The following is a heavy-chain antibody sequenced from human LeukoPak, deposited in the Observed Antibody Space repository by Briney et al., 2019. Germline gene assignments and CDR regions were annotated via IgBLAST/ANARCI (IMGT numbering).Heavy chain of an antibody. D-gene: IGHD3-10*01. CDR3: ARGIYGSGSYYLDY. J-gene: IGHJ4*02. Sequence: SGTLSLTCAVSGDSISSNNWWSWVRQPPGKGLEWIGEIFHTGSTNYNPSLKSRVTMSVDKSKNQFSLKLSSVTAADTAVYYCARGIYGSGSYYLDYWGQGTLVTVSS. CDR1: GDSISSNNW. CDR2: IFHTGST. V-gene: IGHV4-4*02.